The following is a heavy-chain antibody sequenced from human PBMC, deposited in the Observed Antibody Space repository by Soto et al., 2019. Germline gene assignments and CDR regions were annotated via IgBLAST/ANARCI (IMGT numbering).Heavy chain of an antibody. CDR3: ARDPGGDWKAFDI. V-gene: IGHV3-21*01. CDR1: GFTFSSYS. J-gene: IGHJ3*02. Sequence: EVQLVESGGGLVKPGGSLRLSCAASGFTFSSYSMNWVRQAPGKGLEWVSLISSSSSYIYYADSVKGRFTISRDNAKNSLYLQMNSLRAEDTAVFYCARDPGGDWKAFDIWGQGTMVTVSS. D-gene: IGHD1-1*01. CDR2: ISSSSSYI.